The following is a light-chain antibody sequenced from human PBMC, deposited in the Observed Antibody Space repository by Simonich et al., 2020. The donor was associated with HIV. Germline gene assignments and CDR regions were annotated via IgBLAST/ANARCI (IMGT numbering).Light chain of an antibody. V-gene: IGKV3-11*01. CDR1: QSVSSY. CDR3: QQRYNWPRT. CDR2: DAS. Sequence: EIVLTQSPATLSLSPGERATLPCRASQSVSSYLAWYQQKPGQAPRLLIYDASNRATGIPARLSGSGSGTYFTLTISSLEPEDFAVYYCQQRYNWPRTFGPGTKVDIK. J-gene: IGKJ3*01.